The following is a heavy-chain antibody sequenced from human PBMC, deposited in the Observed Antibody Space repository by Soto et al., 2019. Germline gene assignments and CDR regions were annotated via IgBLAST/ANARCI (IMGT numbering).Heavy chain of an antibody. D-gene: IGHD6-19*01. CDR1: GDSVSSNTAA. J-gene: IGHJ4*02. CDR3: ARGVAGSGFDR. Sequence: SHTLSLTCAISGDSVSSNTAAWNWIRSSPSRGLEWLGRTYYRSNWRHDYAVSVKSRITVNPDTSKNHFSLQLNSVTPDDTAVYYGARGVAGSGFDRWGQSALVTVSS. CDR2: TYYRSNWRH. V-gene: IGHV6-1*01.